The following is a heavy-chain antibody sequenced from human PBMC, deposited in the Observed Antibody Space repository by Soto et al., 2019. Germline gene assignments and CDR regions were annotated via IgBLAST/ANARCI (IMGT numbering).Heavy chain of an antibody. D-gene: IGHD5-12*01. J-gene: IGHJ3*02. V-gene: IGHV4-39*01. CDR3: ARSPGGYGGYDI. CDR1: GGSISSSTYY. Sequence: SETLSLTCTVSGGSISSSTYYWGWIRQPPGKGLEWIGSIYYSGGTYYNPSLKSRVTISIDTSKSQFSLRLSSVTAADTAVYYCARSPGGYGGYDIWGQGTMVTVSS. CDR2: IYYSGGT.